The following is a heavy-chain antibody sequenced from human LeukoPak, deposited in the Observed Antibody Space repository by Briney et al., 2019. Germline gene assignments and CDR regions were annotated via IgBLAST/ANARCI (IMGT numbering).Heavy chain of an antibody. Sequence: SETLSLTCTVSGYSISSGYYWGWIRQPPGKGLEWIGSIYHSGSTYYNPSLKSRVTISVDTSKNQFSLELSSVTAADTAVYYCARVEVYYYYMDVWGKGTTVTVSS. V-gene: IGHV4-38-2*02. J-gene: IGHJ6*03. CDR2: IYHSGST. CDR1: GYSISSGYY. CDR3: ARVEVYYYYMDV.